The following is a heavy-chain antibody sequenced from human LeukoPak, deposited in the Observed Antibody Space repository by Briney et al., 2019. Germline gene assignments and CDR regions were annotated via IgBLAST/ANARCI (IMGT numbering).Heavy chain of an antibody. CDR1: GGSFSGYY. CDR3: ARGHSDIVVVPAARPSLGLDY. J-gene: IGHJ4*02. CDR2: INHSGGT. Sequence: SETLSLTCAVYGGSFSGYYWSWIRQPPGKGLEWIGEINHSGGTNYNPSLKSRVTISVDTSKNQFSLKLSSVTAADTAVYYCARGHSDIVVVPAARPSLGLDYWGQGTLVTVSS. V-gene: IGHV4-34*01. D-gene: IGHD2-2*01.